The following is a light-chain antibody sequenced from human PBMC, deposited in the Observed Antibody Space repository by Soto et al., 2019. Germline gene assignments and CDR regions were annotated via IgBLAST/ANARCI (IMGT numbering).Light chain of an antibody. CDR1: QSVGTF. J-gene: IGKJ1*01. V-gene: IGKV3-11*01. CDR3: QQCYNWPQWT. CDR2: DAS. Sequence: EIVLRQSPATLSLSPGERATPSCRASQSVGTFFAWYQQKPGQAPRLLIYDASNRATGIPARFSGSGSGTDFTLTISSLEPEDFALYYCQQCYNWPQWTFGQGTKVDIK.